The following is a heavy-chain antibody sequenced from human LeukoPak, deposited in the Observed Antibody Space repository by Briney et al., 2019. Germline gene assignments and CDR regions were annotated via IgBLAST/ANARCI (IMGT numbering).Heavy chain of an antibody. D-gene: IGHD1-26*01. CDR3: ATYRLGDYYGMDV. CDR2: IFYSGSTNYNPFDSGRT. CDR1: GGSIRSYY. V-gene: IGHV4-59*01. Sequence: SETLSLTCTVYGGSIRSYYWSWIRQPPGKGLEWIGYIFYSGSTNYNPFDSGRTNYNPSLKSRVTISGDTSKNQFSLKLTSVTAADTAVYYCATYRLGDYYGMDVWGQGTTVTVSS. J-gene: IGHJ6*02.